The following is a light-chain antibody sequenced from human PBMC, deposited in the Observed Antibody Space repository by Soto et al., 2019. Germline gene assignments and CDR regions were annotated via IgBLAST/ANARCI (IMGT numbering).Light chain of an antibody. J-gene: IGKJ5*01. CDR3: QQYGRSPST. V-gene: IGKV3-20*01. CDR2: GAS. CDR1: QTVTSSY. Sequence: EIVLTQSPGTLSLSPGESATLSCRASQTVTSSYLAWYQQKPGQAPRLLMYGASSRASGIPDRFSGSGSGTDFTLIISRLEPEDVAVYYCQQYGRSPSTFGQGTRLEIK.